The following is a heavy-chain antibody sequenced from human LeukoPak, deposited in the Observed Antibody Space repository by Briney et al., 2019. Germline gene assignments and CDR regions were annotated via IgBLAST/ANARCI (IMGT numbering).Heavy chain of an antibody. V-gene: IGHV1-2*02. Sequence: ASVKVSCKASGYTFTGYYMRWVRQAPGQGLEWMGWINPNSGGTNYAQKFQGRVTMTSDTSISTAYMELSRLRSDDTAVYYCARLTVVVPAAMDYWGQGTLVTVSS. D-gene: IGHD2-2*01. CDR2: INPNSGGT. CDR3: ARLTVVVPAAMDY. CDR1: GYTFTGYY. J-gene: IGHJ4*02.